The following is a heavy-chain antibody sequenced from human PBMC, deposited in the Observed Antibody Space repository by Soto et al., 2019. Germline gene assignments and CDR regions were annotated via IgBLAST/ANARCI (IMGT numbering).Heavy chain of an antibody. V-gene: IGHV3-33*01. Sequence: ESGGGVVQPGRSLRLSCAASGFTFSSYGMHWVRQAPGKGLEWVAVIWYDGSNKYYADSVKGRFTISRDNSKNTLYLQMNSLRAEDTAVYYCAREAGTTRYYGMDVWGQGTTVTVSS. D-gene: IGHD1-7*01. CDR2: IWYDGSNK. CDR3: AREAGTTRYYGMDV. J-gene: IGHJ6*02. CDR1: GFTFSSYG.